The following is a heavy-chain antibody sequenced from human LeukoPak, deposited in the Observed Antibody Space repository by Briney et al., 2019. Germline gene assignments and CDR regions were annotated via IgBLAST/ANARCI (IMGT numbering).Heavy chain of an antibody. CDR2: IWYDGSNK. V-gene: IGHV3-33*01. CDR3: ARGAGWVVVPAAYFDY. CDR1: GFTFSSYG. Sequence: GGSLRLSCGASGFTFSSYGMHWVRQAPGKGLEWVAVIWYDGSNKYYADSVKGRFTISRDNSKNTLYLQMNSLRAEDTAVYYCARGAGWVVVPAAYFDYWGQGTLVTVSS. J-gene: IGHJ4*02. D-gene: IGHD2-2*01.